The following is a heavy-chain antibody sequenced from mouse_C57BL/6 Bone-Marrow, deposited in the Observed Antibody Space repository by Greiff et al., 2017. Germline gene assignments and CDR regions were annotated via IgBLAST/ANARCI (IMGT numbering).Heavy chain of an antibody. CDR2: IYPRSGNT. J-gene: IGHJ3*01. Sequence: QVQLQQSGAELARPGASVKLSCKASGYTFTSYGISWVKQRTGQGLEWIGEIYPRSGNTYYNEKFKGKATLTADKSSSTAYMELRSLTSEDSAVYFCARPYYGSPWFAYWGQGTLVTVSA. V-gene: IGHV1-81*01. CDR1: GYTFTSYG. D-gene: IGHD1-1*01. CDR3: ARPYYGSPWFAY.